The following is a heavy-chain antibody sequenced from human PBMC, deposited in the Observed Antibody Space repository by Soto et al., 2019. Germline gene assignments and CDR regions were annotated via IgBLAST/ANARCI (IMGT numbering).Heavy chain of an antibody. CDR3: AKDGPHPYYYEGSGPYYFDY. CDR2: ISGSGGST. CDR1: GFTFSSYA. J-gene: IGHJ4*02. Sequence: EVQLLEAGGGFVQPGGSLRLSCAASGFTFSSYAMSWVRNAPGKGLEWVSAISGSGGSTYYADSVKGRLTISRDNSKKALYLQVNSLRAEDTAVYYCAKDGPHPYYYEGSGPYYFDYLGQGTLGTVSS. D-gene: IGHD3-22*01. V-gene: IGHV3-23*01.